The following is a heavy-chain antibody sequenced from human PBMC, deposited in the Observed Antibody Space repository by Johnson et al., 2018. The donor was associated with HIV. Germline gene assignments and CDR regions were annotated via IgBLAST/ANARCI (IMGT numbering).Heavy chain of an antibody. V-gene: IGHV3-30-3*01. CDR1: GFTFSSYA. CDR3: ASLTWVARSSRFYAFDI. J-gene: IGHJ3*02. CDR2: ISYDGSNK. Sequence: HVQLVESGGGVVQPGRSLRLSCAASGFTFSSYAMHWVRQAPGKGLEWVAVISYDGSNKYYADSVKGRFTISRDNSKNTLYLQMNSLRVEDTAVYYCASLTWVARSSRFYAFDIWGQGTMVTVSS. D-gene: IGHD6-13*01.